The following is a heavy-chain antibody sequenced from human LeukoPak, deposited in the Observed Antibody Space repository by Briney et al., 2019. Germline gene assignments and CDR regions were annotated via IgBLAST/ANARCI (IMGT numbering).Heavy chain of an antibody. D-gene: IGHD5/OR15-5a*01. CDR3: ARCLSYYYYGMDV. V-gene: IGHV4-61*01. Sequence: PSETLSLTCTVSGGSVSSGSYYWSWIRQPPGKGLEWIGCIYSSGNTNYNPSLKSRVIISVDTSKNQLSLKLSSVTAADTAVYYCARCLSYYYYGMDVWGQGTTVIVSS. CDR2: IYSSGNT. CDR1: GGSVSSGSYY. J-gene: IGHJ6*02.